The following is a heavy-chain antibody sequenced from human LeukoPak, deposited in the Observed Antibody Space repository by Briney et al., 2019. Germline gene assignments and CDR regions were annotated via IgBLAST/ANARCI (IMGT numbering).Heavy chain of an antibody. Sequence: SETLSLTCTVSGGSISSYYWSWIRQPAGKGLEWIGRIYTSGSTNYNPSLKSRVTMSVDTSKNQFSLKLSSVTAADTAIYYCARDAKYYYGSRTYFFFEYWGQGTLLSVSS. V-gene: IGHV4-4*07. CDR3: ARDAKYYYGSRTYFFFEY. CDR2: IYTSGST. CDR1: GGSISSYY. J-gene: IGHJ4*02. D-gene: IGHD3-10*01.